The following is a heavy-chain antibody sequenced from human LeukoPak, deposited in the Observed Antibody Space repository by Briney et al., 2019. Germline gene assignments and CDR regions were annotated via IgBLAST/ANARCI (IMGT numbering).Heavy chain of an antibody. V-gene: IGHV3-74*01. CDR3: VRGDFDY. CDR2: INADGSVT. CDR1: GFDFSNYW. J-gene: IGHJ4*02. Sequence: GGSLRLSCAGSGFDFSNYWMHWVRQVPGKGLMWVSVINADGSVTTFADSVKGRFTISRDNAKNTLYLQMNSLKAEDTAVYYCVRGDFDYWGQGTLVTVSS.